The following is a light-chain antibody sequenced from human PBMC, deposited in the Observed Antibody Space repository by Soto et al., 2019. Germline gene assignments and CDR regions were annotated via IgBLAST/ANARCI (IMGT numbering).Light chain of an antibody. Sequence: EIVLTQSPGTLSLSPGERATLSCRASQSVSSSYLAWYQQKPGQAPRLLIYDASIRATGIPARFSGSGSGTDFTLTISSLEPEDFAVYYCQQRSNWLLTFGGGTKVEIK. V-gene: IGKV3D-20*02. CDR2: DAS. J-gene: IGKJ4*01. CDR1: QSVSSSY. CDR3: QQRSNWLLT.